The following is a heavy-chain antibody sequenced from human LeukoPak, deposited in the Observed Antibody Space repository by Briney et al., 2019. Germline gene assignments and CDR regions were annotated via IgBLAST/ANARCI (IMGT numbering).Heavy chain of an antibody. J-gene: IGHJ4*02. D-gene: IGHD3-22*01. Sequence: SGPTLVKPTQTLTLTCTFSGFSLSTSGVGVGWIRQPPGKALEWLALIYWDDDKRYSPSLKSRLTITKDTSKNQVVLTMTNMDPVDTATYYCAHWNNYYDSSGYHFDYWGQGTLVTVSS. V-gene: IGHV2-5*02. CDR3: AHWNNYYDSSGYHFDY. CDR1: GFSLSTSGVG. CDR2: IYWDDDK.